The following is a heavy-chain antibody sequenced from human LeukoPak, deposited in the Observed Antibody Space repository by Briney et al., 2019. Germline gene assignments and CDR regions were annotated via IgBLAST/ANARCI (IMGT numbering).Heavy chain of an antibody. CDR1: GGSISSSSYY. CDR3: ARFVEMATIEAFDI. J-gene: IGHJ3*02. CDR2: IYYSGST. D-gene: IGHD5-24*01. Sequence: SETLSLTCTISGGSISSSSYYWGWIRQPPGKGLEWIGYIYYSGSTNYNPSLKSRVTISVDTSKNQFSLKLSSVTAADTAVYYCARFVEMATIEAFDIWGQGTMVTVSS. V-gene: IGHV4-61*05.